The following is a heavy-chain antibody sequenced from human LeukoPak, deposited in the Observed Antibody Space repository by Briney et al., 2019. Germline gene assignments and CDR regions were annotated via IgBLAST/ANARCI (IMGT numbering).Heavy chain of an antibody. CDR1: GGSISSGDYY. Sequence: PSETLSLTCTVSGGSISSGDYYRSWIRQPPGKGLEWIGYIYYSGSTYYNPSLKSRVTISVDTSKNQFSLKLSSVTAADTAVYYCARNYGDYDWYFDLWGRGTLVTVSS. V-gene: IGHV4-30-4*01. CDR3: ARNYGDYDWYFDL. J-gene: IGHJ2*01. D-gene: IGHD4-17*01. CDR2: IYYSGST.